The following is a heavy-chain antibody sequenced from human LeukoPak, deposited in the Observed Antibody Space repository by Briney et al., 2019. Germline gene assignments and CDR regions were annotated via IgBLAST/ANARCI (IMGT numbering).Heavy chain of an antibody. CDR2: IIPILGIA. CDR1: GGTFSSYT. V-gene: IGHV1-69*02. J-gene: IGHJ5*02. D-gene: IGHD3-3*01. Sequence: SVKVSCKASGGTFSSYTISWVRQAPGQGLEWMGRIIPILGIANYAQKFQGRVTITADKSTSTAYMELSSLRSEDTAVYYCARALTGFWSGHNNWFDPWGQGTLVTVSS. CDR3: ARALTGFWSGHNNWFDP.